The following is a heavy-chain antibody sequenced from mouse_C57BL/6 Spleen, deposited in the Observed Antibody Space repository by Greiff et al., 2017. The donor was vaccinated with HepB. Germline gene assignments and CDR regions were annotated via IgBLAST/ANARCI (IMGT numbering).Heavy chain of an antibody. CDR3: ARSYYSNYEGFAD. CDR1: GYAFTNYL. Sequence: QVQLQQSGAELVRPGTSVKVSCKASGYAFTNYLIEWVKQRPGQGLEWIGVINPGSGGTNYNEKFKGKATLTADKSSSTAYMQLSSLTSEDSAVYFCARSYYSNYEGFADWGQGTLVTVSA. V-gene: IGHV1-54*01. CDR2: INPGSGGT. J-gene: IGHJ3*01. D-gene: IGHD2-5*01.